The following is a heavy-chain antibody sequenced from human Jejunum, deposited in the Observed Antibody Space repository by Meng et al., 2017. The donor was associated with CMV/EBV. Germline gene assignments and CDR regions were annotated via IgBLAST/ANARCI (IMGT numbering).Heavy chain of an antibody. Sequence: FSGYYWSWIPQPPGEGLGWIGEIDHSGSTNYSPSLKSRVTISVDASKRQFSLRLSSVTAADTAIYYCARGYHGPGIAVTGAGIDYWGQGTLVTVSS. CDR2: IDHSGST. CDR1: FSGYY. J-gene: IGHJ4*02. D-gene: IGHD6-19*01. V-gene: IGHV4-34*01. CDR3: ARGYHGPGIAVTGAGIDY.